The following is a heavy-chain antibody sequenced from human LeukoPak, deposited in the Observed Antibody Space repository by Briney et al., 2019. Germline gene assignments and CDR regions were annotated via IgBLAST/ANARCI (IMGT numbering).Heavy chain of an antibody. CDR2: IYYSGTT. J-gene: IGHJ4*02. Sequence: SETLSLTCTVSGGSISSYYWSWIRQPPGKGLEWIGYIYYSGTTNYSPSLNSRVNISLDTAKNQFSLRLSSVTAADTAVYYCARQTAKNVDTARFDSWGQGTLVTVSS. CDR3: ARQTAKNVDTARFDS. CDR1: GGSISSYY. D-gene: IGHD5-18*01. V-gene: IGHV4-59*08.